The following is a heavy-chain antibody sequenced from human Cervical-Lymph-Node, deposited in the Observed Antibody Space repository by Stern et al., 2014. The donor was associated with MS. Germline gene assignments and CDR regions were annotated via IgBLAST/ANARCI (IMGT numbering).Heavy chain of an antibody. CDR2: ISAYNGNT. J-gene: IGHJ4*02. CDR3: ARDSSDGFDS. V-gene: IGHV1-18*01. CDR1: GHTFNYG. Sequence: VQLVQSGTEVKKPGASVKVSCKASGHTFNYGIGWMRQAPRQRLEWMGWISAYNGNTKSLQKLQDRFTMTIDSSTKTAYMELRSLSDDDTAIYYCARDSSDGFDSWGQGTLVIVSS. D-gene: IGHD2-15*01.